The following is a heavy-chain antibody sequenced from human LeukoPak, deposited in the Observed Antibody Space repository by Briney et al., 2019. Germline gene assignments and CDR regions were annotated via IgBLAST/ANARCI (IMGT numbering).Heavy chain of an antibody. CDR1: GYTFTGYY. D-gene: IGHD6-19*01. Sequence: GASVKVSCKASGYTFTGYYMHWVRQAPGQGLEWMGWINPNSGGTNYAQKFQGRVTMTRDTSISTAYMELSRLRSDDTAVYYCARENIAVAGTVDYWGQGTLVTASS. CDR3: ARENIAVAGTVDY. CDR2: INPNSGGT. J-gene: IGHJ4*02. V-gene: IGHV1-2*02.